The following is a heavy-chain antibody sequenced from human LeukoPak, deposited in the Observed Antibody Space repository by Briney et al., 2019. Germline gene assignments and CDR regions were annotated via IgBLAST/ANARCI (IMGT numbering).Heavy chain of an antibody. D-gene: IGHD2-21*01. J-gene: IGHJ4*02. CDR3: AKDSTMWPHYFDH. CDR2: IFDGGDTK. Sequence: GGSLRLPCAASGFTFSSYAMAWVRQAPGKGLEWVSSIFDGGDTKDYADSVKGLFTTSRDNSKNELYLQMNSLTAEDTAVYFCAKDSTMWPHYFDHWGQGILVIVSS. CDR1: GFTFSSYA. V-gene: IGHV3-23*01.